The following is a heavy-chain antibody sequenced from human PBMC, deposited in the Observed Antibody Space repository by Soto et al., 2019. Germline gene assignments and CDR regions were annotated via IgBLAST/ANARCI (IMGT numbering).Heavy chain of an antibody. V-gene: IGHV1-8*01. J-gene: IGHJ4*02. CDR2: MNPTTGST. CDR3: ARGRLVAGTVDS. D-gene: IGHD1-7*01. Sequence: QVQLVQSGAEVKKPGASVKVACKASGYTFTSYDIKWVRQATGQGLEWMGWMNPTTGSTGFAQKFQGRVTMISNPSISAAYLVLSSLTSADTAVFYCARGRLVAGTVDSCGQCSLVTVSS. CDR1: GYTFTSYD.